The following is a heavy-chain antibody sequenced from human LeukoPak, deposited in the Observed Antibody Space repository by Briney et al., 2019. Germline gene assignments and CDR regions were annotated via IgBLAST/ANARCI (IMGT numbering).Heavy chain of an antibody. CDR2: IIPIFGTA. Sequence: SVKVSCKASGGTFSSYAISWVRQAPGQGLEWMERIIPIFGTANYAQKFQGRVTITADESTSTAYMELSSLRSEDTAVYYCARDHNGYSYGLLHYWGQRTLVTVSS. D-gene: IGHD5-18*01. J-gene: IGHJ4*02. CDR1: GGTFSSYA. CDR3: ARDHNGYSYGLLHY. V-gene: IGHV1-69*13.